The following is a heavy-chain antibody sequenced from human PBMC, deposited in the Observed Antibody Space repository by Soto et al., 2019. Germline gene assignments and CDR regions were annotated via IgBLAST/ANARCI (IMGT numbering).Heavy chain of an antibody. Sequence: QLQESGPGLVKPSQTLSLTCSVSGGSINNNDYYWSWIRQTTGKGLEWIGYVYYSGSSDYIPSLKSRLSMSIDKSKNQFHLKLNSVTAADTATYYCARMSYFYDKWYFDIWGRGTLVTVSS. J-gene: IGHJ2*01. D-gene: IGHD3-22*01. V-gene: IGHV4-30-4*01. CDR1: GGSINNNDYY. CDR3: ARMSYFYDKWYFDI. CDR2: VYYSGSS.